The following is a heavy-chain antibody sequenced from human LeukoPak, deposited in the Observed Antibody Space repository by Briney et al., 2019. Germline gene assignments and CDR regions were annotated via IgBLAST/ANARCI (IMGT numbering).Heavy chain of an antibody. CDR2: IYTSGTT. CDR3: ARDQGDYDFWSGYYNWFDP. Sequence: SETLSLTCTVSGGSISSYYRSWIRQPAGKGLEWIGRIYTSGTTNYNPSLKSRVTMSLDTSKNQFSLKLTSVTAADTAVYYCARDQGDYDFWSGYYNWFDPWGQGTLVTVSS. V-gene: IGHV4-4*07. J-gene: IGHJ5*02. D-gene: IGHD3-3*01. CDR1: GGSISSYY.